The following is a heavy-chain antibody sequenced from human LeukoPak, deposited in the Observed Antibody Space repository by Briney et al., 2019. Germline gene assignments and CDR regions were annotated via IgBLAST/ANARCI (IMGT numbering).Heavy chain of an antibody. D-gene: IGHD2-15*01. CDR1: GFTFSSYS. CDR3: ARGARAGWSDY. V-gene: IGHV3-48*01. J-gene: IGHJ4*02. Sequence: GGSLRLSCAASGFTFSSYSMNWVRQAPEKGLEWVSYISSSSSTIYYADSVKGRFTISRDNAKNSLYPQMNSLRAEDTAVYYCARGARAGWSDYWGQGTLVTVSS. CDR2: ISSSSSTI.